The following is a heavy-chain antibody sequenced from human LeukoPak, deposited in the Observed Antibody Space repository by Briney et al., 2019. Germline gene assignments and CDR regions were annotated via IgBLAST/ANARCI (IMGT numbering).Heavy chain of an antibody. CDR1: GFTFSSYG. J-gene: IGHJ4*02. V-gene: IGHV3-30*18. CDR2: ISYDGSNK. D-gene: IGHD3-10*01. Sequence: PGRSLRLSCAASGFTFSSYGVHWVRQAPGKGLEWVAVISYDGSNKYYADSVKGRFTISRDNSKNTLYLQMNSLRAEDTAVYYCAKDRDYYGSGSNFDYWGQGTLVTVSS. CDR3: AKDRDYYGSGSNFDY.